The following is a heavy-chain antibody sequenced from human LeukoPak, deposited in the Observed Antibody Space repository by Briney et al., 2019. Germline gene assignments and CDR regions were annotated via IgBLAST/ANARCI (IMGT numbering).Heavy chain of an antibody. CDR3: ARNSALDY. Sequence: TGRSLRLSCAASGFTFSSYDMHWVRQAPGKGLEWVAVMWSDGSNKYHADSVKGRFTISRGNSKNTLYLQMNSLRAEDTAVYYCARNSALDYWGQGTLVTVSS. J-gene: IGHJ4*02. CDR1: GFTFSSYD. CDR2: MWSDGSNK. V-gene: IGHV3-33*01. D-gene: IGHD2/OR15-2a*01.